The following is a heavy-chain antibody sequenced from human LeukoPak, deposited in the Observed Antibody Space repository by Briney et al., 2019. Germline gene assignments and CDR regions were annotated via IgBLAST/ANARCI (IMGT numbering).Heavy chain of an antibody. D-gene: IGHD2-15*01. Sequence: SVKVSCKASGGTFSSYAISWVRQAPGQGLEWMGGIIPIFGTANYAQKFQGRVTITADESTSTAYMELSSLRSEDTAVYYCARELPPTYYFDYWGQGTLVTVSS. J-gene: IGHJ4*02. V-gene: IGHV1-69*13. CDR2: IIPIFGTA. CDR3: ARELPPTYYFDY. CDR1: GGTFSSYA.